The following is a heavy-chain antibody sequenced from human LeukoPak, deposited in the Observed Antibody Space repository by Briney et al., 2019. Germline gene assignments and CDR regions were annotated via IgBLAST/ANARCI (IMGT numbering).Heavy chain of an antibody. V-gene: IGHV3-15*01. CDR3: TTDGVGVEGATYDN. J-gene: IGHJ4*02. CDR1: GFTFINAW. Sequence: GGSLRLSCAASGFTFINAWMAWVRQAPGKGLEWVGRIKAKAHGGTIEYAAPVKGRFTISRDDSKNTLYLQMNSLKTEDTAVYYCTTDGVGVEGATYDNWGQGTLVSLSS. D-gene: IGHD1-26*01. CDR2: IKAKAHGGTI.